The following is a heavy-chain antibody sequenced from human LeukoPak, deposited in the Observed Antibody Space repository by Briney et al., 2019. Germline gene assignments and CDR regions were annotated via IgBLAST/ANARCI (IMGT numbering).Heavy chain of an antibody. CDR2: ISYDGNTI. J-gene: IGHJ3*01. V-gene: IGHV3-30*18. D-gene: IGHD1-26*01. CDR3: AKDLSVVGAHDSFDV. Sequence: GGSLRLSCAASGFSFSSYGMHWVRQAPGKGLEWLTVISYDGNTIYYADSVKGRFTISRDNSKNTLYLQMNSLRIEDTAVYYCAKDLSVVGAHDSFDVWGQGTMVTVSS. CDR1: GFSFSSYG.